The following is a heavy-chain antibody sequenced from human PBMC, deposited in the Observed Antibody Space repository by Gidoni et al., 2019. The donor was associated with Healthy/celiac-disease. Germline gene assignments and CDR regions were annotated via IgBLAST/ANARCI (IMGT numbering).Heavy chain of an antibody. V-gene: IGHV1-18*01. CDR3: ARYLDSQDFQH. J-gene: IGHJ1*01. CDR1: GDTFTSYG. CDR2: ISASNGNT. Sequence: QDQLVQSGAEVKKPGASVKVSCKASGDTFTSYGISWVRQAPGQGLDWMGWISASNGNTNSAPKLHGRVTMTTDTSTSTAYMELRSLRSDDTAVYYCARYLDSQDFQHLGQGTLVTVSS. D-gene: IGHD3-22*01.